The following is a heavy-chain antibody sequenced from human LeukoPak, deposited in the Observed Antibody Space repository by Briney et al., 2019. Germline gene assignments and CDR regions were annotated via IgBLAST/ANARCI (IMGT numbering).Heavy chain of an antibody. CDR2: ISGSAGST. Sequence: GGSLRLSCASSGFTFSTYAMSCVRQAPGKRVGCVSAISGSAGSTYYADSVKGRVTISRDNSKNTLYLQMNSLRAEDTAVYYCAKGRAIIVVVTAISDYWGQGTLVTVSS. V-gene: IGHV3-23*01. D-gene: IGHD2-21*02. CDR1: GFTFSTYA. CDR3: AKGRAIIVVVTAISDY. J-gene: IGHJ4*02.